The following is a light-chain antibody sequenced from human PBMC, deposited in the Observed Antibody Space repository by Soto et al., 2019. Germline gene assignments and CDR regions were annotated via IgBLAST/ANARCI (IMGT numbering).Light chain of an antibody. Sequence: QSVLTQPPSVSAAPGQRVTISCSGSSSYIGTNFVSWYQQLPGTAPKLVIYDNYKRPSGIPDRFSGSKSGTSATLAIAGLQTGDEATYYCGTWDSSLSDYVFGTGTKLTVL. V-gene: IGLV1-51*01. CDR3: GTWDSSLSDYV. CDR2: DNY. J-gene: IGLJ1*01. CDR1: SSYIGTNF.